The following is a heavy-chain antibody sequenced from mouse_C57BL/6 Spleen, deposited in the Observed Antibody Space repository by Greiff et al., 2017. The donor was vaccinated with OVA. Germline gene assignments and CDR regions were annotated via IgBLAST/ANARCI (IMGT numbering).Heavy chain of an antibody. J-gene: IGHJ4*01. D-gene: IGHD2-1*01. CDR2: ISNWAYSI. V-gene: IGHV5-15*01. Sequence: EVQRVESGGGLVQPGGSLKLSCAASGFTFSDYGLAWVRQAPRKGLEWVAYISNWAYSIYYADTVTGRFTISRENAKNTLYLEMSSRRSKETAMYYCARNCGNYEGYAMDYWGQGTSVTVSS. CDR1: GFTFSDYG. CDR3: ARNCGNYEGYAMDY.